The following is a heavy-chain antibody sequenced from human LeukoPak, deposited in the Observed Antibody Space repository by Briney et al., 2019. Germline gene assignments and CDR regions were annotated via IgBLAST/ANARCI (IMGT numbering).Heavy chain of an antibody. D-gene: IGHD3-22*01. Sequence: GGSLRLSCTASGFTVSSTYMTWVRQAPGKGLEWVSVIYSGGSTYYADSVKGRFTISRDNSKNTLYLQMNSLRAEDTAVYYCARGPYYYDRSGYFDYWGQGTLVTVPS. CDR2: IYSGGST. V-gene: IGHV3-53*01. J-gene: IGHJ4*02. CDR1: GFTVSSTY. CDR3: ARGPYYYDRSGYFDY.